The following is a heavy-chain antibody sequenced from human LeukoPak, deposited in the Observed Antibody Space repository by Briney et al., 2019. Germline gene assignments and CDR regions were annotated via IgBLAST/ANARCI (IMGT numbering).Heavy chain of an antibody. D-gene: IGHD2-2*01. V-gene: IGHV4-34*01. CDR1: GGSFSGYY. J-gene: IGHJ4*02. Sequence: PSETLSLTCAVYGGSFSGYYWSWIRQPPGKGLEWIGEINHSGSTNYNPSLKSRVTISVDTSKNQFSLKLSSVTAADTAVYYCARVERPHIVVVPAVKCYFDYWGQGTLVTVSS. CDR3: ARVERPHIVVVPAVKCYFDY. CDR2: INHSGST.